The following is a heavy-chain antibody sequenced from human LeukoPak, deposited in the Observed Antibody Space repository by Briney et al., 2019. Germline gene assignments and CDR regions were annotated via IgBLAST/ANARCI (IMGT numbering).Heavy chain of an antibody. CDR1: GGSISSYY. CDR3: ARGDYDFWSGYLTPHYYYMDV. J-gene: IGHJ6*03. Sequence: PSETLSLTCTVSGGSISSYYWSWIRQPPGKGLEWIGYIYYSGSTNYNPSLKSRVTISVDTSKNQFSLKLSSVTAADTAVYCCARGDYDFWSGYLTPHYYYMDVWGKGTTVTVSS. D-gene: IGHD3-3*01. CDR2: IYYSGST. V-gene: IGHV4-59*12.